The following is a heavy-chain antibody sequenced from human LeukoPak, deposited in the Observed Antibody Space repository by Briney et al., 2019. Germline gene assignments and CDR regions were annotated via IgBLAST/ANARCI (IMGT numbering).Heavy chain of an antibody. CDR1: GFTFSNYW. J-gene: IGHJ6*04. Sequence: GGSLRLSCVASGFTFSNYWMSWVRQAPGKGLEWVAKINQDGSAKGYVDSVKGRFTISRDNAKNSLYLQMNSLRAEDTAVYYCVRGDILTGYYRSYYYYGMDVWGKGTTVTVSS. CDR3: VRGDILTGYYRSYYYYGMDV. V-gene: IGHV3-7*04. D-gene: IGHD3-9*01. CDR2: INQDGSAK.